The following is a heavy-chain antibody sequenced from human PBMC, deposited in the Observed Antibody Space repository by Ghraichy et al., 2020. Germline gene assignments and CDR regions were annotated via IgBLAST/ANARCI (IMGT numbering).Heavy chain of an antibody. J-gene: IGHJ4*02. V-gene: IGHV4-59*01. CDR3: ASGTGWLQTY. CDR2: VHGSGST. Sequence: SETLSLTCTVSGGSISNYYFNWFRQPPGKGLEWIGYVHGSGSTKYHPSLDSLVTVSSDTAKNEFSLSLTSMTPADTAAYYCASGTGWLQTYWGQGTLVTVSS. D-gene: IGHD5-18*01. CDR1: GGSISNYY.